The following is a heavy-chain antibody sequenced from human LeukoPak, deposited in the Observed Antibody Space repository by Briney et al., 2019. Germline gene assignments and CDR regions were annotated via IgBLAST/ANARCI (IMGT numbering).Heavy chain of an antibody. Sequence: SETLSLTCAVYGGSFSGYYWSWIRQPPGKGLEWIGEINHSGSTNYNPSLKSRVTISVDTSKNQFSRKLSSVTAADTAVYYCARLRDTYDILTGDYYYYYMDVWGKGTTVTISS. J-gene: IGHJ6*03. CDR2: INHSGST. V-gene: IGHV4-34*01. CDR1: GGSFSGYY. CDR3: ARLRDTYDILTGDYYYYYMDV. D-gene: IGHD3-9*01.